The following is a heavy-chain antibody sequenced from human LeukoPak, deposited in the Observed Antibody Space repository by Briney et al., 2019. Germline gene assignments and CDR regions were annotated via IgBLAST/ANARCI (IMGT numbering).Heavy chain of an antibody. V-gene: IGHV4-59*01. Sequence: SETLSVTCTVSGGSISSYYWSWIRQPPGKGLEWIGYIYYSGSTNYNPSLKSRVTISVDTSKNQFSLKLSSVTAADTAVYYCARAKRKRTDIVVVPAAYYFDYWGQGTLVTVSS. J-gene: IGHJ4*02. CDR3: ARAKRKRTDIVVVPAAYYFDY. CDR1: GGSISSYY. D-gene: IGHD2-2*01. CDR2: IYYSGST.